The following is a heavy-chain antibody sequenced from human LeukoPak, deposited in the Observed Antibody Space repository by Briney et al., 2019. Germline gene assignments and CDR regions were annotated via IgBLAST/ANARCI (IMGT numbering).Heavy chain of an antibody. D-gene: IGHD2-2*01. CDR2: IYYSGST. CDR1: GGSISSSSYY. Sequence: PETLSLTCTVSGGSISSSSYYWGWIRQPPGKGLEWIGSIYYSGSTYYNPSLKSRVTISVDTSKNQFSLKLSSVTAADTAVYYCARHRSDIVVVPAAVDYWGQGTLVTVSS. CDR3: ARHRSDIVVVPAAVDY. J-gene: IGHJ4*02. V-gene: IGHV4-39*01.